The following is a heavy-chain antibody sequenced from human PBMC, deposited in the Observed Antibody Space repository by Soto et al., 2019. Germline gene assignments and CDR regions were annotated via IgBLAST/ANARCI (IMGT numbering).Heavy chain of an antibody. J-gene: IGHJ6*02. Sequence: GGSLRLSCAASRFTFNIYGMHWVRQAPGTGLEWVAVVSYDGTNEYYADSVKGRFTISRDNSKNMLYLEMNSLRPEDTAVYYCARDMSMAVPGRGEYYYYYGMDFWGRGTTVTVSS. V-gene: IGHV3-30*03. CDR3: ARDMSMAVPGRGEYYYYYGMDF. CDR2: VSYDGTNE. CDR1: RFTFNIYG. D-gene: IGHD6-19*01.